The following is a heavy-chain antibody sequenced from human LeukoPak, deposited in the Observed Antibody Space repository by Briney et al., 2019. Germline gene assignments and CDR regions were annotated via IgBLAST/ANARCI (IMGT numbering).Heavy chain of an antibody. CDR3: ARLASGSYGPLTPFDY. D-gene: IGHD1-26*01. CDR2: IYYSGST. Sequence: SETLSLTCTVSGGSISSYYWSWIRQPPGKGLEWIGDIYYSGSTNYNPSLKSRVTISVHTSNTQFSLMLSSVTAADPAVYYSARLASGSYGPLTPFDYWGQGTLVTVSS. V-gene: IGHV4-59*08. J-gene: IGHJ4*02. CDR1: GGSISSYY.